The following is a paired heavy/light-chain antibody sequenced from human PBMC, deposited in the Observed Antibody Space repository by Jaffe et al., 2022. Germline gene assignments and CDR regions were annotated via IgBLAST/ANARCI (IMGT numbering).Heavy chain of an antibody. J-gene: IGHJ5*02. D-gene: IGHD6-13*01. Sequence: EVQLVESGGGSVQPGGSLRLSCAASGFTFSSHWMHWVRQVPGKGLVWVSRINSDGDGSSTRYADSVKGRFTISRDNAKNTLYLQMNSLRAEDTAVYYCARDRSSTWSSYNWFDLWGQGTLVTVSS. CDR3: ARDRSSTWSSYNWFDL. V-gene: IGHV3-74*01. CDR1: GFTFSSHW. CDR2: INSDGDGSST.
Light chain of an antibody. V-gene: IGKV3-20*01. CDR3: QQYADLPLT. CDR1: QSVTSSY. CDR2: GAS. Sequence: EIVLTQSPGTLSLSPGERATLSCRASQSVTSSYLAWYQQRPGQAPRLLIYGASSRATDIPDRFSGSGSATDFTLTISRLEPEDFAVYYCQQYADLPLTFGGGTKVAIK. J-gene: IGKJ4*01.